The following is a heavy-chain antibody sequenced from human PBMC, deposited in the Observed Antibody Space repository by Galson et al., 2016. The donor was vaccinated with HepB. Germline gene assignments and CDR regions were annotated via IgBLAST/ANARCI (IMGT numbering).Heavy chain of an antibody. D-gene: IGHD2-2*01. Sequence: SLRLSCAASGFTFSSYAMNWVRQAPGKGLEWVAAVSGSAAGTEYGITPDYADSVKGRFTISRDNSKNTLYLQMNSLRAEDTAVYYCAKVGPSCSSTRCSDYYFDYWGQGTLVTVSS. CDR2: VSGSAAGTEYGITP. CDR1: GFTFSSYA. CDR3: AKVGPSCSSTRCSDYYFDY. J-gene: IGHJ4*02. V-gene: IGHV3-23*01.